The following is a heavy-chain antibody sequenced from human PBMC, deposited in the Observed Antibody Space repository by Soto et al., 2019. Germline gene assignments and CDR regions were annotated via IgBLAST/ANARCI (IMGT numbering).Heavy chain of an antibody. CDR2: ISANNGNT. V-gene: IGHV1-18*01. J-gene: IGHJ4*02. CDR1: GYTFTSYG. Sequence: QVQLVQSGAEVKKPGASVKVSCKASGYTFTSYGINWVRQAPGQGLEWMGGISANNGNTHYAQKLQGRVTMTTDTATSTAYMELRSLRSDDTAVYYCARVQSGYDFAYWGQGTLVTVSS. CDR3: ARVQSGYDFAY. D-gene: IGHD5-12*01.